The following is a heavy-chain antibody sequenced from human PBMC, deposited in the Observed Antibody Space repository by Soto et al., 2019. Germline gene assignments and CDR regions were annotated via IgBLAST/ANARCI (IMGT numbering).Heavy chain of an antibody. Sequence: QVQLVESGGGVVQPGRSLRLSCTASGFTFSSYGMHWVRQAPGKGLEWVAVISYDGSNKYYADSVKGRFTISRDNSKNTLYLQMNSLRTEDTAVYYCAKEGQYYDLFTGYRSYYGMDVWGQGTTVTVSS. CDR2: ISYDGSNK. CDR1: GFTFSSYG. D-gene: IGHD3-9*01. V-gene: IGHV3-30*18. CDR3: AKEGQYYDLFTGYRSYYGMDV. J-gene: IGHJ6*02.